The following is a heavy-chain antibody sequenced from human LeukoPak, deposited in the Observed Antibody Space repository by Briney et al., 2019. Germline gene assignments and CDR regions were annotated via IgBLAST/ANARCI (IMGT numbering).Heavy chain of an antibody. CDR2: IIPILGIA. Sequence: SVKASCKASGGTFSSYAISWVRQAPGQGLEWMGRIIPILGIANYAQKFQGRVTITADKSTSTAYMELSSLRSEDTAVYYCARDILEWSPVGYYFDYWGQGTLVTVSS. CDR1: GGTFSSYA. D-gene: IGHD3-3*01. J-gene: IGHJ4*02. V-gene: IGHV1-69*04. CDR3: ARDILEWSPVGYYFDY.